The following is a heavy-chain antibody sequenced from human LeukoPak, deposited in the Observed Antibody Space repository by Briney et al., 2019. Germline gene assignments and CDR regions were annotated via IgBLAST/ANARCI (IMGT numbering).Heavy chain of an antibody. CDR2: TYYTGSA. Sequence: SETLSLTCTVSGGSITSGSYHWGWIRQSPGKGLEWIGNTYYTGSAYYRPSLQSRVSISVDTSKKEFSLKLTSVTAADTAVYYCARDRDGYAYSFDYWGQGTLVTVSS. CDR1: GGSITSGSYH. V-gene: IGHV4-39*02. J-gene: IGHJ4*02. D-gene: IGHD5-24*01. CDR3: ARDRDGYAYSFDY.